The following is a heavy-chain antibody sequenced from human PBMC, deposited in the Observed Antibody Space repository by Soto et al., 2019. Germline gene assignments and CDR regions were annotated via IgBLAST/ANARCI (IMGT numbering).Heavy chain of an antibody. CDR2: ISSSSSYI. J-gene: IGHJ6*02. V-gene: IGHV3-21*01. Sequence: GGSLRLSXAASGFTFSSYSMNWVRQAPGKGLEWVSSISSSSSYIYYADSVKGRFTISRDNAKNSLYLQMNSLRAEDTAVYYCARDSVDXXRXAYGMDVWGQGTTVAVSS. D-gene: IGHD3-3*01. CDR3: ARDSVDXXRXAYGMDV. CDR1: GFTFSSYS.